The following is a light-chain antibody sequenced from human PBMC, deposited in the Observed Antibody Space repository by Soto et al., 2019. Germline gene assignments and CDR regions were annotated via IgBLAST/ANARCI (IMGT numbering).Light chain of an antibody. CDR3: SSYTGSTTVV. J-gene: IGLJ2*01. V-gene: IGLV2-14*01. CDR1: SSDVGGYNY. Sequence: QSALTQPASVSGSPGQSITISCTGTSSDVGGYNYVSWFQQHPDKAPKLMIYDVSNRPSGVSNRFSGSKSGNTASLTISGLQADAEADYYCSSYTGSTTVVFGGGTQGTVL. CDR2: DVS.